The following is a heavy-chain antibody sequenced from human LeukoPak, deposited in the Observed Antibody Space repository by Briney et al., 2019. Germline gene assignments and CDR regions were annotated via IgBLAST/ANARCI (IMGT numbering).Heavy chain of an antibody. CDR1: GDSISSYY. V-gene: IGHV4-4*07. CDR2: IYASGST. J-gene: IGHJ5*02. CDR3: ARKALPRNWFDP. Sequence: SETLSLTCTVSGDSISSYYWSWIRQPAGKGLEWIGRIYASGSTNYNPSLKSRVTMSLDTSKNQFSLNLSSVTAADTAVYYCARKALPRNWFDPWGQGTLVTVSS.